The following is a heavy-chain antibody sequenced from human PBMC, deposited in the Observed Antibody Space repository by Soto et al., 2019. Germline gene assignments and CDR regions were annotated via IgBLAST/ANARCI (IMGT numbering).Heavy chain of an antibody. J-gene: IGHJ6*02. V-gene: IGHV1-69*13. CDR2: IIPIFGTT. CDR3: ARGALTTLAYYYGMDV. Sequence: SVKVSCKASGGTFSSYTMSWVRQAPGQGLEWMGGIIPIFGTTTYAHKFQGRVTITADESTSTVYMELSSLSGEDTAVYYCARGALTTLAYYYGMDVWGQGPTVTVSS. D-gene: IGHD4-4*01. CDR1: GGTFSSYT.